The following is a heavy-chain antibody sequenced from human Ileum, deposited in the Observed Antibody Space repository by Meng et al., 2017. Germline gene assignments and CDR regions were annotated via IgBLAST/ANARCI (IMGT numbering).Heavy chain of an antibody. V-gene: IGHV4-61*08. CDR3: ARDHWGSLDY. Sequence: QVQLQESGPGLVRPSETLSLICPVPGGSVSTSDYQWGWIRQPPGKGLEWIGYAGTNYNPSLKSRVTISVDTSKRQFSLKLTSVTAADTAVYYCARDHWGSLDYWGQGILVTVSS. J-gene: IGHJ4*02. CDR1: GGSVSTSDYQ. CDR2: AGT. D-gene: IGHD7-27*01.